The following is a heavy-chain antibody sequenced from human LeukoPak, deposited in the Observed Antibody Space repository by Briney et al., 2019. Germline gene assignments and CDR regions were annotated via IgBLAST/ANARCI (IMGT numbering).Heavy chain of an antibody. J-gene: IGHJ4*02. V-gene: IGHV3-9*01. D-gene: IGHD4-17*01. CDR1: GFTFDDYA. CDR2: ISWNSGSI. CDR3: AKKALSRSADY. Sequence: GGSLRLSCAASGFTFDDYAMHWVRQAPGKGLEWVSGISWNSGSIGYADSVKGRFTISRDNAKNSLYLQMNSLRAEDTAVYYCAKKALSRSADYWGQGTLVTVSS.